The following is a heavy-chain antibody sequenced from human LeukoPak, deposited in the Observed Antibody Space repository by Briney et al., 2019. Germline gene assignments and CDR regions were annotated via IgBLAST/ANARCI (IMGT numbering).Heavy chain of an antibody. V-gene: IGHV1-18*01. J-gene: IGHJ4*02. D-gene: IGHD2-2*01. CDR2: ISAYNGNT. CDR3: ARMREAGPAAY. Sequence: ASVKVSCKASGYTFTSYGISWVRQAPGQGLEWMGWISAYNGNTSYEQKFQGRVTMTTDTSTSTAYMELRSLRSDVPAVYYCARMREAGPAAYWGQGTLVTVSS. CDR1: GYTFTSYG.